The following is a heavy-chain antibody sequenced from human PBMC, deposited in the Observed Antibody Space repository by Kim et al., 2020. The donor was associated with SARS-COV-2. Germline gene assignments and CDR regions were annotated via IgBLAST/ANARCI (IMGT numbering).Heavy chain of an antibody. CDR2: IIPILGIA. CDR3: ARLGVVVTVGFDP. V-gene: IGHV1-69*04. Sequence: SVKVSCKASGGTFSSYAISWVRQAPGQGLEWMGRIIPILGIANYAQKFQGRVTITADKSTSTAYMELSSLRSEDTAVYYCARLGVVVTVGFDPWGQRTLVTVSS. D-gene: IGHD2-21*02. J-gene: IGHJ5*02. CDR1: GGTFSSYA.